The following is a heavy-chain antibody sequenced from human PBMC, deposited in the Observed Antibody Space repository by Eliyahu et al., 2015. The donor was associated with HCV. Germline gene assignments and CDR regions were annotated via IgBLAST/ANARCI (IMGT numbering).Heavy chain of an antibody. CDR2: IWYDGSHK. J-gene: IGHJ4*02. CDR3: ARDRGASGSGGIAY. V-gene: IGHV3-33*01. CDR1: GFNXSSHG. D-gene: IGHD1-26*01. Sequence: QVQLVESGGGVVQPGRSLRLSCXASGFNXSSHGLHWVRQAXGKGLEWVXLIWYDGSHKXXADSVTGRFTISRDNSNSTVYLQLNSLRAEDTAVYYCARDRGASGSGGIAYWGQGTLVTVSS.